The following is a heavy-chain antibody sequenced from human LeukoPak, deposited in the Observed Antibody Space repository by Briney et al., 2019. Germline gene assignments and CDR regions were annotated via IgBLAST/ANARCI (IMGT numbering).Heavy chain of an antibody. CDR1: GLTVSSNY. D-gene: IGHD1-14*01. V-gene: IGHV3-53*01. CDR2: IYSGGST. Sequence: GGSLRLSCAASGLTVSSNYMSWVRQAPGKGLEWVSVIYSGGSTYYADSVKGRFTISRDNSKNTLYLQMNSLRAEDTAVYYCASGMGPYYYYGMDVWGQGTTVTVSS. J-gene: IGHJ6*02. CDR3: ASGMGPYYYYGMDV.